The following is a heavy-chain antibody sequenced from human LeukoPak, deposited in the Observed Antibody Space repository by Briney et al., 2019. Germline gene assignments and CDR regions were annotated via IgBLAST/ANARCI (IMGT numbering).Heavy chain of an antibody. CDR3: ARSPQWLGHWFDP. Sequence: LRLSCAASGFTFSSFAINWIRQRPGKGLEWIGYIYYSGSTYYNPSLKSRVTISVDTSKNQFSLKLSSVTAADTAVYYCARSPQWLGHWFDPWGQGTLVTVSS. J-gene: IGHJ5*02. CDR2: IYYSGST. V-gene: IGHV4-31*02. D-gene: IGHD6-19*01. CDR1: GFTFSSFA.